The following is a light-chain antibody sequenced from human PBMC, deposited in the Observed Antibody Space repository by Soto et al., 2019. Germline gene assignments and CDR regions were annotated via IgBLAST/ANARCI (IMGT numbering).Light chain of an antibody. CDR1: SSDVGGYNY. Sequence: QSALTQPASVSGSPGQSITISCTGASSDVGGYNYVSWYQQHPDKAPKLMIYEISNRPSGVSNRFSGSKSGNTASLPISGLQAEDEADYYCSSYTSGSTPDVFGTGTKVTVL. J-gene: IGLJ1*01. V-gene: IGLV2-14*01. CDR3: SSYTSGSTPDV. CDR2: EIS.